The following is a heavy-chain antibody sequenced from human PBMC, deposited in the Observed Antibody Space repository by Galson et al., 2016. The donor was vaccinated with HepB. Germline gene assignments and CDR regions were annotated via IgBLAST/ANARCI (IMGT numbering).Heavy chain of an antibody. CDR1: GDSVSSNSVA. CDR2: TYYRSKWYN. CDR3: ARDRNFKLTWIQLRKRGTGDGFDY. Sequence: CAISGDSVSSNSVAWNWIRQSPSRGLEWLGRTYYRSKWYNDYAVSVKSRITINPDTSKNQFSLQLNSVTPEGTALYYCARDRNFKLTWIQLRKRGTGDGFDYWGQGTLVTVSS. V-gene: IGHV6-1*01. J-gene: IGHJ4*02. D-gene: IGHD5-18*01.